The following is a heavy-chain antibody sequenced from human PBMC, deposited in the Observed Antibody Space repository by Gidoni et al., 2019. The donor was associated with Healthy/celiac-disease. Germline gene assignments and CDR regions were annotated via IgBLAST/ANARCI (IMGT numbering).Heavy chain of an antibody. CDR2: MNPNSGNT. Sequence: QVQLVPSGAEVKKPGASVKVSCKASGYTFTSYDINWVRQATGQGLEWMGWMNPNSGNTGYAQKFQGRVTMTRNTSISTAYMELSSLRSEDTAVDYCAMYSVAVAGPGAFDIWGQGTMVTVSS. V-gene: IGHV1-8*01. J-gene: IGHJ3*02. D-gene: IGHD6-19*01. CDR1: GYTFTSYD. CDR3: AMYSVAVAGPGAFDI.